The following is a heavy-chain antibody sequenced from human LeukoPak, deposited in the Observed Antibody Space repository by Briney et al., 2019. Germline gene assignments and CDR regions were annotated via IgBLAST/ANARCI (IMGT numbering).Heavy chain of an antibody. D-gene: IGHD1-26*01. Sequence: GGSLRLSCAASGFTFSSYSMYWVRQAPGKGLEWVSSISSSSSSYIYYADSVKGRFTISRDNAKNSLYLQMNSLRAEDTAVYYCVPSGVGARYFDYWGQGTLVTVSS. J-gene: IGHJ4*02. CDR1: GFTFSSYS. CDR2: ISSSSSSYI. CDR3: VPSGVGARYFDY. V-gene: IGHV3-21*01.